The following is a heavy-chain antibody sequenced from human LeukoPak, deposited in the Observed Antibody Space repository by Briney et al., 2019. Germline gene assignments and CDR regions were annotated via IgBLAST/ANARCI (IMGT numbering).Heavy chain of an antibody. CDR1: GSTFSSYS. CDR2: ISSSSSTI. Sequence: GGSLRLSCAASGSTFSSYSMNWVRQAPGKGLEWVSYISSSSSTIYYADSVKGRFTISRDNAKNSLYLQMNSLRAEDTAVYYCARAFKLGQYYYGMDVWGQGTTVTVSS. D-gene: IGHD1/OR15-1a*01. J-gene: IGHJ6*02. V-gene: IGHV3-48*01. CDR3: ARAFKLGQYYYGMDV.